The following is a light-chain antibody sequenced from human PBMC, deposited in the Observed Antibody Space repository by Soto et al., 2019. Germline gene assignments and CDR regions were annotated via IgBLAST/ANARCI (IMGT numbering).Light chain of an antibody. Sequence: QSVVTQPASVSGSPGQSMTIACTGTISDVGAYNSVAWYQHNPGKAPKLMIYDVSNRPSGVSSRFSGSKSANTASLSISGLQADDEADYYCSSYTSSSTLVFGTRTKVTVL. J-gene: IGLJ1*01. CDR1: ISDVGAYNS. V-gene: IGLV2-14*01. CDR3: SSYTSSSTLV. CDR2: DVS.